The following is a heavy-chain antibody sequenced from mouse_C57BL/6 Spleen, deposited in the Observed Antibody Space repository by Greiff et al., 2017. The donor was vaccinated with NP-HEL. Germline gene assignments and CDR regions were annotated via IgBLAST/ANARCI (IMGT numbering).Heavy chain of an antibody. V-gene: IGHV1-66*01. CDR1: GYSFTSYY. CDR2: IYPGSGNT. Sequence: VQLQQSGPELVKPGASVKISCKASGYSFTSYYIHWVKQRPGQGLEWIGWIYPGSGNTKYNEKFKGKATLTADTSSSTAYMQLSSLTSEDSAVYYCAGTGALLLRYWGQGTTLTVSS. CDR3: AGTGALLLRY. J-gene: IGHJ2*01. D-gene: IGHD1-1*01.